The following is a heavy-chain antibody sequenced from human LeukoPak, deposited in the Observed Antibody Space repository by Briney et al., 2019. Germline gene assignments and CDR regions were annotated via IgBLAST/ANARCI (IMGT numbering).Heavy chain of an antibody. V-gene: IGHV4-59*12. CDR1: GGSISSYY. D-gene: IGHD4-17*01. J-gene: IGHJ6*03. Sequence: SETLSLTCTVSGGSISSYYWNWIRQPPGKGLEWIGYIYYSGSTNYNPSLKSRVTISVDTSKNQFSLKLSSVTAADTAVYYCAREWGPGYGDYRFSYYYYYMDVWGKGTTVTVSS. CDR3: AREWGPGYGDYRFSYYYYYMDV. CDR2: IYYSGST.